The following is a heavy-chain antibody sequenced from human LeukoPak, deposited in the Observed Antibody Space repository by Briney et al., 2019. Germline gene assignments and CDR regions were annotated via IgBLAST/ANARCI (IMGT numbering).Heavy chain of an antibody. CDR3: ASAHGEYLALDY. D-gene: IGHD2/OR15-2a*01. V-gene: IGHV3-30-3*01. CDR2: ISYDGSNK. CDR1: GFTFSSYA. Sequence: GGSLRLSCAASGFTFSSYAMHWVRQAPGKGLEWVAVISYDGSNKYYADSVKGRFTISRDNSKNTLYLQMNSLRAEDTAVYYCASAHGEYLALDYWGQGTLVTVSS. J-gene: IGHJ4*02.